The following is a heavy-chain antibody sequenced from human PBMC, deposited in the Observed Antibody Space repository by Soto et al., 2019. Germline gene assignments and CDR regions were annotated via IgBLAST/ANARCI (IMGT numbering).Heavy chain of an antibody. D-gene: IGHD4-17*01. J-gene: IGHJ6*02. CDR1: GGTFSSYA. V-gene: IGHV1-69*01. Sequence: QVQLVQSGAEVKKPGSSVKVSCKASGGTFSSYAISWVRQAPGQGLEWMGGIIPIFGTANYAQKFQGRVTITADESPSTAYMELSRLRSKDTAVYYCARDRGGYDPNYGDYVGDYYYYGMAVWGQGTTVTVSS. CDR2: IIPIFGTA. CDR3: ARDRGGYDPNYGDYVGDYYYYGMAV.